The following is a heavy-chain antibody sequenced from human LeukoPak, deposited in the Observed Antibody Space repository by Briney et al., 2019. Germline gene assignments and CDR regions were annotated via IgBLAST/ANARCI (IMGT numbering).Heavy chain of an antibody. V-gene: IGHV3-53*01. CDR1: GFTFSNNY. CDR2: IYSGGT. CDR3: AKAPASLEPNYFDY. J-gene: IGHJ4*02. D-gene: IGHD6-25*01. Sequence: GGSLRLSCAASGFTFSNNYMSWVRQAPGKGLEWVSVIYSGGTYYADSVKGRFTISRDNSKNTLYLQMNSLRAEDTAVYYCAKAPASLEPNYFDYWGQGTLVTVSS.